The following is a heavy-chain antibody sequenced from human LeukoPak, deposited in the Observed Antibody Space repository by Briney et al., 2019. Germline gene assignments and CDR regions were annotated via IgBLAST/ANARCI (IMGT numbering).Heavy chain of an antibody. V-gene: IGHV1-2*02. D-gene: IGHD2/OR15-2a*01. J-gene: IGHJ4*02. Sequence: ASVKVSCKASGYTFTGYYIHWVRPAPGQGLEWMGWINPNGDGTKYAQNFQGRVTMTRDTSITTAYMDLISLRSDDTAVYYCARGEQGGNYFGNHFRYWGQGTLVTVSS. CDR3: ARGEQGGNYFGNHFRY. CDR2: INPNGDGT. CDR1: GYTFTGYY.